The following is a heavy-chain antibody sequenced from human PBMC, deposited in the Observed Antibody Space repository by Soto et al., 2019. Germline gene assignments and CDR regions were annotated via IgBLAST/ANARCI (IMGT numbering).Heavy chain of an antibody. CDR1: GYTFTDYY. D-gene: IGHD3-10*01. Sequence: QVQLVQSGAEVKKPGASVKVSCKASGYTFTDYYMHWVRQAPGQRLEWMGWINPNSGTTKYAQKFQGWVTMTRDTSITPVYMEVSRLRSDDTAVYYCARVPRGVYYGMDVWGQGPTVTVSS. CDR3: ARVPRGVYYGMDV. CDR2: INPNSGTT. J-gene: IGHJ6*02. V-gene: IGHV1-2*04.